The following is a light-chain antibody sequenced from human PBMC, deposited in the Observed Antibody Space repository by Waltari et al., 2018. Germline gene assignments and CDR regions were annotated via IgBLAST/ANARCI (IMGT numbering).Light chain of an antibody. CDR1: SSDVGCYNY. Sequence: QSALTQPASVSGSPGPSITISCTGTSSDVGCYNYVSWYQQHPGKAPQLMIYDVSNRPSGVSNRFSGSKSGNTASLTISGLQAEDEADYYCSSYTSSSTRVFGGGTKLTVL. CDR2: DVS. CDR3: SSYTSSSTRV. V-gene: IGLV2-14*03. J-gene: IGLJ3*02.